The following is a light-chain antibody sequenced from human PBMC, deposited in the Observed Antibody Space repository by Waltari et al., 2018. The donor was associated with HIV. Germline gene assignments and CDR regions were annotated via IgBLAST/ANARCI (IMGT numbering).Light chain of an antibody. CDR3: QQYNNWPRT. V-gene: IGKV3-15*01. Sequence: EIVMTQSPATLSMSPGESATLSCRASQSVSSNLAWYQQKPAQAPRLLIYGISTRATGIPARFSGSGSGTEFTLTISSLQSEDFAVYYCQQYNNWPRTFGQGTKVEIK. J-gene: IGKJ1*01. CDR1: QSVSSN. CDR2: GIS.